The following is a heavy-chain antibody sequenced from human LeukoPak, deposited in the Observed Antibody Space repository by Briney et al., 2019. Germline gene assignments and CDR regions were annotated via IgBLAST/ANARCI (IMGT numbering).Heavy chain of an antibody. V-gene: IGHV1-69*04. CDR1: GGTFSSYA. D-gene: IGHD3-16*01. CDR2: IIPILGIA. CDR3: ARMSERFGWFDP. Sequence: ASVKVSCKASGGTFSSYAISWVRQAPGQGLEWMGRIIPILGIANYAQKFQGRVTITADKSTSTAYMELSSLRSEGTAVYYCARMSERFGWFDPWGQGTLVTVFS. J-gene: IGHJ5*02.